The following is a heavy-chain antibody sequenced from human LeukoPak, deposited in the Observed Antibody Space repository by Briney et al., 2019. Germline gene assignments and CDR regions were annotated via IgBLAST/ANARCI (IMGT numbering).Heavy chain of an antibody. CDR3: ASEAEIDY. CDR2: ISSSSSYI. Sequence: GGSLRLSCAASGFTFSSYAMSWVRQAPGKGLEWVSSISSSSSYIYYADSVKGRFTISRDNAKNSLYLQMNSLRAEDTAVYYCASEAEIDYWGQGTLVTVSS. V-gene: IGHV3-21*01. J-gene: IGHJ4*02. CDR1: GFTFSSYA.